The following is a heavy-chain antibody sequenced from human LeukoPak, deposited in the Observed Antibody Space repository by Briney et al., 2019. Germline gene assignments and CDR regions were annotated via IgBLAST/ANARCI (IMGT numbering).Heavy chain of an antibody. Sequence: ASVTVSCKASGYTFSGYYLDWVRQAPEQGLEWMGWINPNSGGTHYAQKFQGRVSMTRDTSISTAYMELSSLRSDDSAVYFCSRASTLAAPGAIPNDFWGQGTLVTVSS. D-gene: IGHD6-13*01. CDR3: SRASTLAAPGAIPNDF. CDR1: GYTFSGYY. J-gene: IGHJ4*02. CDR2: INPNSGGT. V-gene: IGHV1-2*02.